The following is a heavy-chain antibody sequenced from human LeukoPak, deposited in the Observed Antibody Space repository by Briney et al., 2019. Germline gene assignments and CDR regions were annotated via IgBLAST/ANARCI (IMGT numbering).Heavy chain of an antibody. CDR3: ARVNQQYYYDSSGYFPVLDV. CDR2: FDPEDGET. D-gene: IGHD3-22*01. Sequence: ASVKVSCKVSGYTLTELSMHWVRQAPGKGLEWMGGFDPEDGETIYAQKFQGRVTMTEDTSTDTAYMELSSLRSGDTAVYYCARVNQQYYYDSSGYFPVLDVWGKGTTVTISS. J-gene: IGHJ6*04. V-gene: IGHV1-24*01. CDR1: GYTLTELS.